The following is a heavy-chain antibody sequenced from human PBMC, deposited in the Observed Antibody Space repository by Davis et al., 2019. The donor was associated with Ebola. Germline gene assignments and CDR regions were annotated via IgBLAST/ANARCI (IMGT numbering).Heavy chain of an antibody. V-gene: IGHV5-10-1*01. CDR3: ARLGPYDYGDPLGMDV. CDR1: GYSFTSYW. J-gene: IGHJ6*02. CDR2: IDPSDSYT. D-gene: IGHD4-17*01. Sequence: GESLKISCKGSGYSFTSYWIGWVRQMPGKGLEWMGRIDPSDSYTNYSPSFQGHVTISADKSISTAYLQWSSLKASDTAMYYCARLGPYDYGDPLGMDVWGQGTTVTVSS.